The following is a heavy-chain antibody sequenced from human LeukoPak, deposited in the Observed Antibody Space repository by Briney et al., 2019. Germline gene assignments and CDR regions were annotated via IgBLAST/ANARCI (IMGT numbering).Heavy chain of an antibody. D-gene: IGHD5-18*01. Sequence: GASVKVSCKASGYTFTGHYIHWVRQAPGQGLEWMGWIKPDSGATNYAQKFQGRATMTRDTSISTAHMELNRLTSDDTAVYYCARPEYRYGYIPDYWGQGTLVTVSS. CDR1: GYTFTGHY. CDR2: IKPDSGAT. J-gene: IGHJ4*02. V-gene: IGHV1-2*02. CDR3: ARPEYRYGYIPDY.